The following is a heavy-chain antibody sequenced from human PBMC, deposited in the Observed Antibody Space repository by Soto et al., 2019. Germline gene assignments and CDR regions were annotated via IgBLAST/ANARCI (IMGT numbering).Heavy chain of an antibody. D-gene: IGHD6-19*01. J-gene: IGHJ4*02. CDR2: IERSRGYT. V-gene: IGHV3-21*02. Sequence: EVQLVESGGGLVKPGGSLRLSCAASGFIFTDHTMNWVGQAPGKGLEWVSSIERSRGYTYYADSVKGPFTISRDDAKNSLYLQMKSLRAEDTAVYYCSLDKGGSGWPVFDSWGQGTLVTVSS. CDR1: GFIFTDHT. CDR3: SLDKGGSGWPVFDS.